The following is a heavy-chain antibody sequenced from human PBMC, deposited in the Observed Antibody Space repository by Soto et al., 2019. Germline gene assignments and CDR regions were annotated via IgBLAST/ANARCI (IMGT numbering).Heavy chain of an antibody. Sequence: ASETLSLTCSVSGESISNFYWSWIRQPAGKGLEWIGHVHVSGGTNYNAPLQSRVTMSVDTSSNHVSLQLRSLTAADTAVYYCARDRYGWYPGYDLDVWGPGTTVTVSS. CDR2: VHVSGGT. CDR1: GESISNFY. J-gene: IGHJ6*02. D-gene: IGHD6-19*01. CDR3: ARDRYGWYPGYDLDV. V-gene: IGHV4-4*07.